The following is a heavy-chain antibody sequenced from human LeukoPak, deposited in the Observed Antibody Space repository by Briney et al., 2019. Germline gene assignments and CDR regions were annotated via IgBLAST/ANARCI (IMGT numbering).Heavy chain of an antibody. CDR1: GFIFTKYG. CDR2: ISGYNGDT. Sequence: ASVKVSCKTSGFIFTKYGISWVRQAPGQGLEWMGWISGYNGDTNYAQNLQGRVTMTADTSMSTAYMELRSLRSDDTAVYYCARDPSNSSGWKTWFDSWGQGALVTVTS. J-gene: IGHJ5*01. CDR3: ARDPSNSSGWKTWFDS. D-gene: IGHD6-19*01. V-gene: IGHV1-18*01.